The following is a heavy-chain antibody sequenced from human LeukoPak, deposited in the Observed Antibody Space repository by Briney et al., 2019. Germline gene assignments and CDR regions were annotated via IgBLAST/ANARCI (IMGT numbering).Heavy chain of an antibody. Sequence: ASVKVSCKASGYTFTSYYMHWVRQAPGQGLEWMGIINPSGGSTSHAQKFQGRVTMTRDTSTSTVYMELSGLRSEDTAVYYCARDSRNNYYDSSCFDYWGQGTLVTVSS. V-gene: IGHV1-46*01. CDR2: INPSGGST. D-gene: IGHD3-22*01. J-gene: IGHJ4*02. CDR1: GYTFTSYY. CDR3: ARDSRNNYYDSSCFDY.